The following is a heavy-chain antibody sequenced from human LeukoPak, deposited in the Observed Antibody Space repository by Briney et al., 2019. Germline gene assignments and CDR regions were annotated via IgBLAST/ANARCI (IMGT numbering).Heavy chain of an antibody. CDR3: AREFLYCGGDCYYDY. J-gene: IGHJ4*02. V-gene: IGHV3-74*01. D-gene: IGHD2-21*02. CDR2: INSDGSST. Sequence: GGSLRLSCAASGFTFSSYWMHWVRQAPGKGLVWVSRINSDGSSTSYVDSVKGRFTISRDNAKNTLYLQMNSLRAEDTAVYYCAREFLYCGGDCYYDYWGQGTLVTVSS. CDR1: GFTFSSYW.